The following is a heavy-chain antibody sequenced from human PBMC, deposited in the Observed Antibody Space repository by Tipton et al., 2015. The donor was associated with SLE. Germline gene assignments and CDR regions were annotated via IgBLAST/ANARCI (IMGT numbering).Heavy chain of an antibody. CDR3: AREPPRYQLPGDYYYMDV. D-gene: IGHD2-2*01. J-gene: IGHJ6*03. V-gene: IGHV4-59*11. CDR2: IYYSGST. CDR1: GGSISSHY. Sequence: TLSLTCTVSGGSISSHYWSWIRQPPGKGLEWIGYIYYSGSTNYNPSLKSRVTISVDTSKNQFSLKLSSVTAADTAVYYCAREPPRYQLPGDYYYMDVWGKGTTVTVSS.